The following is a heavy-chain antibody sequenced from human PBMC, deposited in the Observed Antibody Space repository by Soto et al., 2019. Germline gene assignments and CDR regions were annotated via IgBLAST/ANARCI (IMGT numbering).Heavy chain of an antibody. CDR1: GGTFSSYF. V-gene: IGHV1-69*01. J-gene: IGHJ6*02. D-gene: IGHD2-2*01. CDR2: IIPVFGTA. CDR3: ARETPSTSAAYFYYGLDV. Sequence: QVQLVQSGAEVKKAGSSVKVSCKTSGGTFSSYFINWVRQAPGQGLEWVGGIIPVFGTAYYAERFQGRVTITADESTTTVYMELSSLRSDDTAVYYCARETPSTSAAYFYYGLDVWGQGTKVTVPS.